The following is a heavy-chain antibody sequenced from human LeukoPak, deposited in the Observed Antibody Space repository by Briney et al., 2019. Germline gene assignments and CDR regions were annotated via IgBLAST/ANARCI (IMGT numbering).Heavy chain of an antibody. CDR3: ARVFYYYYYMDV. CDR1: EFSVGSNY. V-gene: IGHV3-53*01. CDR2: IYSGGST. Sequence: GGSLRLSCAASEFSVGSNYMTWVRQAPGKGLEWVSLIYSGGSTYYADSVKGRFAISRDNSKNTLYLQMNSLRAEDTAVYYCARVFYYYYYMDVWGKGTTVTISS. J-gene: IGHJ6*03.